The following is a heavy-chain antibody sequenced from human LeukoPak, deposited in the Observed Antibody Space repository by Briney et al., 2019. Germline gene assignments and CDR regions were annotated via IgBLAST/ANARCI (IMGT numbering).Heavy chain of an antibody. Sequence: ASVKVSCKASGGTFSSYAISWVRQATGQGLEWMGWMNPNSGNTGYAQKFQGRVAMTRNTSISTAYMELSSLRSEDTAVYYCARGTVCGSGGKCSGSWYYDYWGQGTLVTVSS. D-gene: IGHD6-13*01. V-gene: IGHV1-8*02. CDR2: MNPNSGNT. J-gene: IGHJ4*02. CDR3: ARGTVCGSGGKCSGSWYYDY. CDR1: GGTFSSYA.